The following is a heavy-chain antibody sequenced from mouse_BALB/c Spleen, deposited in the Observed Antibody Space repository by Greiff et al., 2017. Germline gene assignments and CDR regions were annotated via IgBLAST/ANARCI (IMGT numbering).Heavy chain of an antibody. Sequence: VKLMESGAELVRPGASVKMSCKASGYTFTSYTMHWVKQRPGQGLEWIGNINPSSGYTNYNQKFKDKATLTADKSSSTAYMQLSSLTSEDSAVYYCARGGRMDYWGQGTSVTVSS. CDR1: GYTFTSYT. CDR2: INPSSGYT. J-gene: IGHJ4*01. V-gene: IGHV1-4*01. CDR3: ARGGRMDY.